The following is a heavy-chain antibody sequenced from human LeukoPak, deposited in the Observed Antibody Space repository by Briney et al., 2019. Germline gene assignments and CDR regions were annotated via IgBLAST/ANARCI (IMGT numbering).Heavy chain of an antibody. Sequence: PGGSLRLSCAASGFTFNNYWMTWVRQAPGKGLEWVANIKQDGSEKYYVDSVKGRFTISRDNAKNSLYLQMNSLRAEDTAVYYCARDYLTVADYWGQGTLVTVSS. CDR1: GFTFNNYW. V-gene: IGHV3-7*01. D-gene: IGHD4-23*01. CDR2: IKQDGSEK. J-gene: IGHJ4*02. CDR3: ARDYLTVADY.